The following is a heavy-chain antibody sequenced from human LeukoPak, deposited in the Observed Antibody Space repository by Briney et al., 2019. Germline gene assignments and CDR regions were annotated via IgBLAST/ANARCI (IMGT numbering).Heavy chain of an antibody. CDR1: GXTFSRYA. V-gene: IGHV3-64D*06. CDR2: INNNGDST. CDR3: VKTMMTFGGVIRTDAFVI. Sequence: PGGSLRLSCSASGXTFSRYAMHWVRQAPGKGLEYVSGINNNGDSTYYTDSVKARLTISRDNSKNTLFLQMASLRAEDTAVYYCVKTMMTFGGVIRTDAFVIWGQGTMVIVSS. D-gene: IGHD3-16*01. J-gene: IGHJ3*02.